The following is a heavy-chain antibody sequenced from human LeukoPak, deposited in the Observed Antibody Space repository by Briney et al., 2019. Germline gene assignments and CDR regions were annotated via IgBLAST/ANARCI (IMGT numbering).Heavy chain of an antibody. Sequence: GRSLRLSCAASGFTFSSYGMHWVRPAPGKGLEWVAVIWYDGSNKYYPDSVRGRFTISRDNSKNTLYLQVNSLRAEDTAVYFCARLFGGVTTFDYWGQGALVTVSS. D-gene: IGHD4-17*01. CDR1: GFTFSSYG. CDR3: ARLFGGVTTFDY. J-gene: IGHJ4*02. CDR2: IWYDGSNK. V-gene: IGHV3-33*01.